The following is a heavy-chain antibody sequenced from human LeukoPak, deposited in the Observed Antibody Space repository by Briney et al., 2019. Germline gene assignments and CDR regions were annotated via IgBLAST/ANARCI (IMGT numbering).Heavy chain of an antibody. Sequence: PSETLSLTCTVSSGSISTSNYYWGWVRQPPGKALEWIGNIFYSGSTYYSPSLKSRVTISLDTSRNQFSLKLSSVTAADTAVYYCARRPAPYYYDSRKRDWFDPWGQGTLVTVSS. D-gene: IGHD3-22*01. J-gene: IGHJ5*02. CDR3: ARRPAPYYYDSRKRDWFDP. CDR1: SGSISTSNYY. CDR2: IFYSGST. V-gene: IGHV4-39*07.